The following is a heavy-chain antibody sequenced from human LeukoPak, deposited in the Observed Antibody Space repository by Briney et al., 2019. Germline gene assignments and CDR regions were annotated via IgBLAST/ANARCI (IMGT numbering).Heavy chain of an antibody. V-gene: IGHV4-30-2*02. Sequence: SETLSLTCTVSGGSISSGGYYWSWIRQPPGKGLEWIGYIYHSGSTYYNPSLKSRVTISVDTSKNQFSLKLSSVTAADTAVYYCANQLAPKGADTGYWGQGTLVTVSS. CDR2: IYHSGST. D-gene: IGHD5-18*01. CDR1: GGSISSGGYY. CDR3: ANQLAPKGADTGY. J-gene: IGHJ4*02.